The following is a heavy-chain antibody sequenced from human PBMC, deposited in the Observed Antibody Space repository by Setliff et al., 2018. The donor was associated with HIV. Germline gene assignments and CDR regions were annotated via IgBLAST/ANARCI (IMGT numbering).Heavy chain of an antibody. CDR2: ISSSGNFI. D-gene: IGHD6-19*01. CDR3: ARDPYWLEGYFDY. V-gene: IGHV3-21*01. J-gene: IGHJ4*02. CDR1: GFIFSGYT. Sequence: ASVRLSCAASGFIFSGYTMVWVRQAPGKGLEWVSSISSSGNFIYYEDSVKGRFTMSRDNAKNSLYLQMDSLRVEDTGFYYCARDPYWLEGYFDYWGPGTLVTVSS.